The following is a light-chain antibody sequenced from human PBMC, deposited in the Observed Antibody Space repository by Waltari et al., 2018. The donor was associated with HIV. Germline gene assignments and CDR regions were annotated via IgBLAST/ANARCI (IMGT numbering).Light chain of an antibody. V-gene: IGLV3-19*01. J-gene: IGLJ2*01. CDR1: SLRSFH. CDR3: NSRDSSGNHLI. Sequence: SSELTQDPAVSVALGQTARITCQGDSLRSFHAGWYQQKPGQAPLLVIFGKNHRSSGIQDRFSGSRSGNTASLTITASQAEDEADYYCNSRDSSGNHLIFGGGTKLTVL. CDR2: GKN.